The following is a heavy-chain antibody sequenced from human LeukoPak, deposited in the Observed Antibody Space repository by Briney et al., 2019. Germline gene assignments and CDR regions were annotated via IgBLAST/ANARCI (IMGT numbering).Heavy chain of an antibody. J-gene: IGHJ3*02. CDR3: AKARPYVGAPWYAFDI. Sequence: PGGSLKLSCAASGFTFSDSGMHWVRQAPGKGLEWVGRMRSKTQNYATAYAASVKGRFTISRDDSKNTAFLQMNSLKTEDTAVYYCAKARPYVGAPWYAFDIWGQGTMVTVSS. D-gene: IGHD6-6*01. V-gene: IGHV3-73*01. CDR1: GFTFSDSG. CDR2: MRSKTQNYAT.